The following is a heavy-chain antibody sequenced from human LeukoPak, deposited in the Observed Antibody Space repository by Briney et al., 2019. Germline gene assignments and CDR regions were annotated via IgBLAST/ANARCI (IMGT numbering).Heavy chain of an antibody. CDR1: GFTVSSNY. CDR3: ARLDHLLGYCSSTSCYGRVPMDV. J-gene: IGHJ6*03. Sequence: HPGGSLRLSCAASGFTVSSNYMSWVRQAPGKGLEWVSVIYSGGSTYYADSVKGRFTISRDNSKNSLYLQMNSLRAEDTAVYYCARLDHLLGYCSSTSCYGRVPMDVWGKGTTVTISS. D-gene: IGHD2-2*01. CDR2: IYSGGST. V-gene: IGHV3-53*01.